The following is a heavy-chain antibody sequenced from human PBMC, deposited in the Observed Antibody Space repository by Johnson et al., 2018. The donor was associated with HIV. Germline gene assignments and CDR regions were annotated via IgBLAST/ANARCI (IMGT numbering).Heavy chain of an antibody. CDR1: GFTFSDYC. D-gene: IGHD4-17*01. J-gene: IGHJ3*02. Sequence: QVQLVESGGDLVKPGGSLRLSCAASGFTFSDYCMSWIRQAPGKGLEWISYISSSGDTTYYADSVKGRFTISRDAAENSLYLQMNSPRVEDTAVYYCARVRPNPTVTTRGAAFDIWGQGTMVTVSS. V-gene: IGHV3-11*04. CDR2: ISSSGDTT. CDR3: ARVRPNPTVTTRGAAFDI.